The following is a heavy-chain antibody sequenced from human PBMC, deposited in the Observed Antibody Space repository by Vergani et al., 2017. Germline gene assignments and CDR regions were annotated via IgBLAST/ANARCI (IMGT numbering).Heavy chain of an antibody. Sequence: EGQLVESGGDWVQRGGSLRLSCAASGFISSSYWMSWVRQAPGKGLEWVANVNQDGSEKYYVDSVRGRFTISRDNSKNTLYLQMNSLRAEDTAVYYCARGELWFGELLYNWFDPWGQGTLVTVSS. V-gene: IGHV3-7*01. J-gene: IGHJ5*02. CDR3: ARGELWFGELLYNWFDP. CDR2: VNQDGSEK. D-gene: IGHD3-10*01. CDR1: GFISSSYW.